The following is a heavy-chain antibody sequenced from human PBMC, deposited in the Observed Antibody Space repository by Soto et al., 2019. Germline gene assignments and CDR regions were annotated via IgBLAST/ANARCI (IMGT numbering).Heavy chain of an antibody. D-gene: IGHD4-17*01. J-gene: IGHJ4*02. Sequence: SETLSLTCAVSCGSISSGGYSWSWIRQPPGKGLEWIGYIYHSGSTYYNPSLKSRVTISVDRSKNQFSLKLSSVTAADTAVYYCARVTTVTIFDYWGQGTLVTV. CDR2: IYHSGST. CDR1: CGSISSGGYS. V-gene: IGHV4-30-2*01. CDR3: ARVTTVTIFDY.